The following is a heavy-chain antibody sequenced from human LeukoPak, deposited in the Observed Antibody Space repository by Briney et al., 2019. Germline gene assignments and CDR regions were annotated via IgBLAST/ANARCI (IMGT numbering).Heavy chain of an antibody. D-gene: IGHD3-10*01. J-gene: IGHJ3*02. CDR2: ISHNGGTI. Sequence: GGSLRLSCAASGFTFSTYYMSWVRQAPGKGLEWISYISHNGGTIYYADSVKGRFTISRDNAKNSVYLEMNDLRLEDTALYYCARDRSSGGAFDIWGRGTMVTVSS. V-gene: IGHV3-11*01. CDR3: ARDRSSGGAFDI. CDR1: GFTFSTYY.